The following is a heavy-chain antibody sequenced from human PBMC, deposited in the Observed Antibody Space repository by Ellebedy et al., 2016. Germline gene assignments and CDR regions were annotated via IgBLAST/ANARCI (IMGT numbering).Heavy chain of an antibody. D-gene: IGHD3-10*01. CDR3: ARGAGFGAEYFQH. CDR1: GGSISSYY. Sequence: SETLSLXXTVSGGSISSYYWSWIRQPPGKGLEWIGYIYYSGSTNYNPSLKSRVTISVDTSKNQFSLKLSSVTAADTAVYYCARGAGFGAEYFQHWGQGTLVTVSS. V-gene: IGHV4-59*01. CDR2: IYYSGST. J-gene: IGHJ1*01.